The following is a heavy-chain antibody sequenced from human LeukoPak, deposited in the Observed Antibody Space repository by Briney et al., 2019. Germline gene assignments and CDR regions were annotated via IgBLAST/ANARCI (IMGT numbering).Heavy chain of an antibody. V-gene: IGHV3-23*01. CDR2: ITTSDGNT. Sequence: GGSLRLSCAASGFTFSSYTTSWVRQAPGKGLEWVSTITTSDGNTYYADSVKGRFTVSRDNSKNTLFLQTNSLRAEDTAVYYCAKDGGLWVSAHWGDSWGRGTLVTVSS. CDR1: GFTFSSYT. CDR3: AKDGGLWVSAHWGDS. J-gene: IGHJ4*02. D-gene: IGHD7-27*01.